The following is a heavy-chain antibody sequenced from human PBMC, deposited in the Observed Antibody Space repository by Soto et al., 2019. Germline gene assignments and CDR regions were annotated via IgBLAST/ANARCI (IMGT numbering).Heavy chain of an antibody. CDR2: INAGNGNT. Sequence: ASVKVSCKASGYTFSSYAMHWVRQAPGQRLEWMGWINAGNGNTKYSQKFQGRVTITRDTSASTAYMELSSMRSEDTAVFYCARVPGGSSSCVNYWGQGTLVTVSS. V-gene: IGHV1-3*01. CDR1: GYTFSSYA. D-gene: IGHD6-6*01. CDR3: ARVPGGSSSCVNY. J-gene: IGHJ4*02.